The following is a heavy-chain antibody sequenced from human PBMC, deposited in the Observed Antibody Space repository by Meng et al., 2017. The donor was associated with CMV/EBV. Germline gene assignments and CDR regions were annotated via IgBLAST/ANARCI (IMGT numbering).Heavy chain of an antibody. J-gene: IGHJ5*02. V-gene: IGHV3-13*01. CDR1: GFTFSSYD. CDR2: IGTAGDT. D-gene: IGHD3-10*01. CDR3: ARGMYYYGSGSYWWFDP. Sequence: GESLNISCAASGFTFSSYDMHWVRQATGKGLEWVSAIGTAGDTYYPGSVKGQFTISRENAKNSLYLQMNSLRAGDTAVYYCARGMYYYGSGSYWWFDPWGQGTLVTVSS.